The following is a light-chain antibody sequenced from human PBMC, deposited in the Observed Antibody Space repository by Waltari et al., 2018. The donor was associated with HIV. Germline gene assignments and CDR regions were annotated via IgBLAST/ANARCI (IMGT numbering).Light chain of an antibody. CDR1: KLADKF. CDR3: QAWDADHAV. V-gene: IGLV3-1*01. CDR2: QGS. J-gene: IGLJ2*01. Sequence: ELTQPPSVSVPSGQTASIPCSGEKLADKFPCWYQKKPGQPPVLLVYQGSRRPSGIPARFSASKSANTAPLTVRGAQPLDEAEYFCQAWDADHAVFGGGTTLTVL.